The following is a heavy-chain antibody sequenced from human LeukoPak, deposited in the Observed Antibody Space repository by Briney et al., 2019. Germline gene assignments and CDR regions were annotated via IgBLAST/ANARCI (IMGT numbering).Heavy chain of an antibody. Sequence: SETLSLTCTVSGGSISCSSYYWGWIRQPPGKGLEWIGSIYYSGSTYYNPSLKSRVTISVDTSKNQFSLKLSSVTAADTAVYYCARHPIGYCSSTSCFGIKGFDPWGQGTLVTVSS. CDR2: IYYSGST. D-gene: IGHD2-2*01. V-gene: IGHV4-39*01. J-gene: IGHJ5*02. CDR1: GGSISCSSYY. CDR3: ARHPIGYCSSTSCFGIKGFDP.